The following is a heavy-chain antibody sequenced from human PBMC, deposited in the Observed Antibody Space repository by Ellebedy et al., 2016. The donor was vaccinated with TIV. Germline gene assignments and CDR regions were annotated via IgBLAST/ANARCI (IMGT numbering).Heavy chain of an antibody. D-gene: IGHD6-13*01. CDR3: ARVDWDSSSWYGDGGYYFDY. V-gene: IGHV4-59*01. CDR1: GGSISSYY. J-gene: IGHJ4*02. Sequence: SETLSLXXTVSGGSISSYYWSWIRQPPGKGLEWIGYIYYSGSTNYNPSLKSRVTISVDTSKNQFSLKLSSVTAADTAVYYCARVDWDSSSWYGDGGYYFDYWGQGTLVTVSS. CDR2: IYYSGST.